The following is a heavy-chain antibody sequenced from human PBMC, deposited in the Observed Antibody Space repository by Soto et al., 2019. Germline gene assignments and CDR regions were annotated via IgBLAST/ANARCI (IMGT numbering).Heavy chain of an antibody. CDR2: INSNSGDT. D-gene: IGHD4-17*01. V-gene: IGHV1-2*02. CDR1: GYTFTGYY. Sequence: ASVKVSCKASGYTFTGYYIHWVRQAPGQGLEWMGWINSNSGDTNYAQKFQGRVTMARDTSINTAYMELSRLRSDDTAVYYCASLSPTVTSDYWGQGTLVTVSS. CDR3: ASLSPTVTSDY. J-gene: IGHJ4*02.